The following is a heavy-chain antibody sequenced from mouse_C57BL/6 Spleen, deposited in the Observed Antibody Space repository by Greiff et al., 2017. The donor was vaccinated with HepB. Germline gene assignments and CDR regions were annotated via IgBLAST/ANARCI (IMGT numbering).Heavy chain of an antibody. CDR2: INPNNGGT. CDR1: GYTFTDYY. D-gene: IGHD1-1*01. Sequence: VQLQQSGPELVKPGASVKISCKASGYTFTDYYMNWVKQSHGKSLEWIGDINPNNGGTSYNQKFKGKATLTVDKSSSTAYMELRSLTSEDSAVYYCARSPVYYGSSYWYFDVWGTGTTVTVSS. V-gene: IGHV1-26*01. J-gene: IGHJ1*03. CDR3: ARSPVYYGSSYWYFDV.